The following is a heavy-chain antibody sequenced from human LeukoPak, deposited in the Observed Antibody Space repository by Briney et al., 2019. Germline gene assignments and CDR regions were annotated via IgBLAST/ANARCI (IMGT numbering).Heavy chain of an antibody. CDR2: ISGSSTYI. V-gene: IGHV3-21*01. CDR1: GFTFSFYS. J-gene: IGHJ6*02. D-gene: IGHD4-17*01. Sequence: PGGSLSLSCAASGFTFSFYSKIWARHAPGKGLEWVSSISGSSTYIYYTDSVEGRVTISRDHAKNSVYLQMNSLRDEDTAAYYCARDPAGMTTAIHTYQNGMDVWGQGTTVTVSS. CDR3: ARDPAGMTTAIHTYQNGMDV.